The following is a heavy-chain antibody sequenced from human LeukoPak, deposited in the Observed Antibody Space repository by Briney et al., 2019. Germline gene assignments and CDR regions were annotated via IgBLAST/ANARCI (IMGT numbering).Heavy chain of an antibody. J-gene: IGHJ6*04. CDR3: AKDYRRFLAGLDV. Sequence: GGSLRLSCAASGFTFSTYGMNWVRQAPGKGLEWVSAISGSGGSTYYADSVKGRFTISRDNSKNTLYLQMNSLRAEDTAVYYCAKDYRRFLAGLDVWGKGTTVTVPS. CDR2: ISGSGGST. V-gene: IGHV3-23*01. CDR1: GFTFSTYG. D-gene: IGHD3-3*01.